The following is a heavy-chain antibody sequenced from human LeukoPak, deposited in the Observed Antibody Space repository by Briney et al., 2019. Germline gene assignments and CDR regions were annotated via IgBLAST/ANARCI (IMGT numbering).Heavy chain of an antibody. CDR1: GFTFSSYT. D-gene: IGHD4-17*01. V-gene: IGHV3-21*01. Sequence: GGSLRLSCAASGFTFSSYTMNWVRQAPGKGLEWVSSISSSSTYINYADSVKGRFTISRDNAKNSLYLQMNSLRAEDTAVYYCARDQSISGDYGDFDYWGQGTLVTVSS. CDR3: ARDQSISGDYGDFDY. J-gene: IGHJ4*02. CDR2: ISSSSTYI.